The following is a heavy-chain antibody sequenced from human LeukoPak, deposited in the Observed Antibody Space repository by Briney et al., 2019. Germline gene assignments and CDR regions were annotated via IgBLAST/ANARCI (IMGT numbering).Heavy chain of an antibody. CDR1: GFTFSSYA. D-gene: IGHD3-10*01. CDR3: ARDHPYGSGSYDFDY. J-gene: IGHJ4*02. Sequence: PGGSLRLSCAASGFTFSSYAMNWVRQAPGKGLEWVSSISSSTYIYYADSVKGRFTISRDNAKNSLYLQMNSLRAEDTAVYYCARDHPYGSGSYDFDYWGQGTLVTVSS. CDR2: ISSSTYI. V-gene: IGHV3-21*01.